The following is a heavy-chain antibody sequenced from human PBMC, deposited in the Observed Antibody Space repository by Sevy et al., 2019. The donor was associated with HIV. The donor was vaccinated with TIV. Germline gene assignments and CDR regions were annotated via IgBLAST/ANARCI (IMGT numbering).Heavy chain of an antibody. Sequence: GGSLRLSCAASGFTFSSYAMSWVRQAPGKGLEWVSAISGSGGSTYCADSVKGRFTISRDNSKNTLYLQMNSLRAEDTAVYYCAKGYYYDSSGYYYWGQGTLVTVSS. CDR2: ISGSGGST. V-gene: IGHV3-23*01. J-gene: IGHJ4*02. CDR1: GFTFSSYA. D-gene: IGHD3-22*01. CDR3: AKGYYYDSSGYYY.